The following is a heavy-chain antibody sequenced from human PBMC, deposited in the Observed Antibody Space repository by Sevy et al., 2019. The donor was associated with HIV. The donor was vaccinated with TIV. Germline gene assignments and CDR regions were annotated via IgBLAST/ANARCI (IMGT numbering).Heavy chain of an antibody. CDR2: IKSKTDGGTT. CDR1: GFTFSNAW. CDR3: TTGSYYDFWSGYYSG. D-gene: IGHD3-3*01. J-gene: IGHJ4*02. Sequence: GGSLRLSCAASGFTFSNAWMSWVRQAPGKGLEWVGRIKSKTDGGTTDYAAPVKGRFTISRDDSKNTLYLQMNSLKTADTAVYYCTTGSYYDFWSGYYSGWGQGTLVTVSS. V-gene: IGHV3-15*01.